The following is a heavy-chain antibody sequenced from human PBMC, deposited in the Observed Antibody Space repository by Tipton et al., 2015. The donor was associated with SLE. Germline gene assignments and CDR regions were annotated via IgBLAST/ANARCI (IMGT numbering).Heavy chain of an antibody. V-gene: IGHV4-59*11. CDR3: ARDGDDYGGYFYYGMDV. J-gene: IGHJ6*02. CDR2: IHYSGTT. D-gene: IGHD4-17*01. CDR1: GASTNSLF. Sequence: TLSLTCTVSGASTNSLFWSWIRQPPGKGLEWIGYIHYSGTTTYNPSLKSRVTISVDTSKNQFSLKMIAVTAADTAVYSCARDGDDYGGYFYYGMDVWGQGTTVTVSS.